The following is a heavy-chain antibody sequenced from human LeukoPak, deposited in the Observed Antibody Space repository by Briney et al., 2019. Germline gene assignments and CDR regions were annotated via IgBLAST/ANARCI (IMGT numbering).Heavy chain of an antibody. CDR3: TTTHNYCSSTSCYLDWFDP. D-gene: IGHD2-2*01. V-gene: IGHV4-61*02. CDR2: IYTSGST. Sequence: SQTLSLTCTVSGGSISSGSYYWSWVRQPAGEGLEWIGRIYTSGSTNYNPSLKSRVTISVDTSKNQFSLKLSSVTAADTAVYYCTTTHNYCSSTSCYLDWFDPWGQGTLVTVSS. J-gene: IGHJ5*02. CDR1: GGSISSGSYY.